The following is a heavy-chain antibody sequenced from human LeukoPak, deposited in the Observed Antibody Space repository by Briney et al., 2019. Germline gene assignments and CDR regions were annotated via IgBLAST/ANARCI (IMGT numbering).Heavy chain of an antibody. Sequence: PGGSLRLSCAASGFTFTDHDVNWVRQAPGKGLEWVAVLSHVGAITFYSDSVKGRFTVSRDNFNNTLFLQVTSLRVEDSAVYYCARDLRMYIHWDGDLDHWGRGTQVTVSS. V-gene: IGHV3-30*04. CDR3: ARDLRMYIHWDGDLDH. CDR2: LSHVGAIT. D-gene: IGHD1-1*01. J-gene: IGHJ4*02. CDR1: GFTFTDHD.